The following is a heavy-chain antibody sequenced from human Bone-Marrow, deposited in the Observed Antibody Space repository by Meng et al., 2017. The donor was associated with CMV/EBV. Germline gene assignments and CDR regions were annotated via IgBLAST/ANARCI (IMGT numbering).Heavy chain of an antibody. CDR2: IYYSGST. J-gene: IGHJ4*02. CDR1: GGSISSRSYY. Sequence: SETLSLTCTASGGSISSRSYYWGWIRQPPGKGLEWIGSIYYSGSTYYNPSLKSRVTMSVDTFKNQFSLKLSSVTAPDTAVYYCARDLGGGSGWNTHVDYWGQGTLVTSPQ. CDR3: ARDLGGGSGWNTHVDY. D-gene: IGHD6-19*01. V-gene: IGHV4-39*07.